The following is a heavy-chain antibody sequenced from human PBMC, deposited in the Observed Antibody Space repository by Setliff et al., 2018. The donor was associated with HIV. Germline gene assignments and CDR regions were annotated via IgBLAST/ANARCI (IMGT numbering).Heavy chain of an antibody. D-gene: IGHD5-18*01. Sequence: SETLSLTCTVSGASIRSQYWSWIRKPPGKGLEWIGYISYSGSTNYYPSLESRVAMSVDTSKQQFSLEVSSVTAADTAVYYCARTRGYSYGTLAGFDYWGRGSLVTVSS. CDR3: ARTRGYSYGTLAGFDY. J-gene: IGHJ4*01. CDR2: ISYSGST. V-gene: IGHV4-59*11. CDR1: GASIRSQY.